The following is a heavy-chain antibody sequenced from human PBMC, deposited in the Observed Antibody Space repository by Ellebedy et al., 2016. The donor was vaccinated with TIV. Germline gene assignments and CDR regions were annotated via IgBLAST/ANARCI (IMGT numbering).Heavy chain of an antibody. D-gene: IGHD3-10*02. J-gene: IGHJ4*02. CDR3: ARDVRGFDF. V-gene: IGHV3-21*01. CDR2: ISSGRSYI. CDR1: GFNFSTYT. Sequence: GGSLRLXCTASGFNFSTYTMNWVRQAPGKGLEWVSFISSGRSYIYYADSVKGRFTISRDNAKNSLHLQMNSLRAGDMAVYYCARDVRGFDFWGQGTLVSVSS.